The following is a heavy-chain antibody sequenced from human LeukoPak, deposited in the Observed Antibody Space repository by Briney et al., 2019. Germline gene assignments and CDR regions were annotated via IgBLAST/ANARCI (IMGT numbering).Heavy chain of an antibody. CDR2: IYYSGST. D-gene: IGHD6-6*01. Sequence: PSETLSLTCTVSGGSISSSSYYWGWLRQPPGKGLEWIGGIYYSGSTYYNPSLKSRVTISVDTSKNQFSLKLSSVTAADTAVYYCARLSPRSSSPENYGMDVWGQGTTVTVSS. CDR1: GGSISSSSYY. J-gene: IGHJ6*02. CDR3: ARLSPRSSSPENYGMDV. V-gene: IGHV4-39*01.